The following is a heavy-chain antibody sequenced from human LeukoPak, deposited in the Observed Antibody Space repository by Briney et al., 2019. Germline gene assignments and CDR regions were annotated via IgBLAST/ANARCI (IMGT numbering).Heavy chain of an antibody. J-gene: IGHJ4*02. D-gene: IGHD3-22*01. CDR1: GFTFSSYW. CDR3: ATPSGSYYYDSSGYYHY. CDR2: IKQDGSEK. V-gene: IGHV3-7*01. Sequence: PGGSLRLSCAASGFTFSSYWMSWVRQAPGKGLGWVANIKQDGSEKYYVDSVKGRFTISRDNAKNSLYLQMNSLRAEDTAVYYCATPSGSYYYDSSGYYHYWGQGTLVTVSS.